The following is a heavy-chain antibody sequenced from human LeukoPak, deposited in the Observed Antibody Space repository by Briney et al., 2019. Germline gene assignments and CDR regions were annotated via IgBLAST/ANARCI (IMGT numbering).Heavy chain of an antibody. CDR1: GFTFSSYV. V-gene: IGHV3-23*01. J-gene: IGHJ3*02. CDR3: ARSLTPGAFDI. D-gene: IGHD3-9*01. CDR2: ITASDVST. Sequence: GGSLRLSCATSGFTFSSYVMTWVRQAPGKGLEWVSSITASDVSTYYADSVKGRFTISRDNSKNTLYLQMGSLRAEDMAVYYCARSLTPGAFDIWGQGTMVTVSS.